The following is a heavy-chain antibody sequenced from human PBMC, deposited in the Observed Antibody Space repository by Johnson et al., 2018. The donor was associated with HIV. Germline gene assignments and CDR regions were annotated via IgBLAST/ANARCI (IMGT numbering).Heavy chain of an antibody. Sequence: VQLVESGGGLVKPGGSLRLSCAASGFTLNTYGMHWVRQAPGKGLEWVANIKKDGSEKYYVDSVKGRFTISRDNAKNSLYLQMNSLRAEDTAVYYCTRGRHSLDAFDIWGQGTMVTVSS. CDR1: GFTLNTYG. D-gene: IGHD2-21*01. CDR3: TRGRHSLDAFDI. V-gene: IGHV3-7*02. J-gene: IGHJ3*02. CDR2: IKKDGSEK.